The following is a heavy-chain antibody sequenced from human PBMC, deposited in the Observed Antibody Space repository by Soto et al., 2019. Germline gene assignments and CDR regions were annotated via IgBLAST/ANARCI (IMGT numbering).Heavy chain of an antibody. V-gene: IGHV4-34*01. J-gene: IGHJ5*02. D-gene: IGHD3-10*01. CDR2: INHSGST. Sequence: SETLSLTCAVYGGSFSGYYWSWIRQPPGKGLEWIGEINHSGSTNYNPSLKSRVTISVDTSKNQFPLKLSSVTAADTAVYYCARRKAYYYGSGSWNWFDPWGQGTLVTVSS. CDR1: GGSFSGYY. CDR3: ARRKAYYYGSGSWNWFDP.